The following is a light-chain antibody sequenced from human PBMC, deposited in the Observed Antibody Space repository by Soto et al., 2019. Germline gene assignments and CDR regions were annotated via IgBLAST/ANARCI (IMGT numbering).Light chain of an antibody. V-gene: IGKV3-20*01. CDR2: GAS. CDR3: QQYVSAPWT. Sequence: EIVLTQSPGTLSLSPGERVTLSCRASQSVNNNFLAWYQQKPGQAPRLLIYGASSRATGIPDRFSGSGSGTDFTLIISRLEPEDFAVYYCQQYVSAPWTFGQGTTVEIK. J-gene: IGKJ1*01. CDR1: QSVNNNF.